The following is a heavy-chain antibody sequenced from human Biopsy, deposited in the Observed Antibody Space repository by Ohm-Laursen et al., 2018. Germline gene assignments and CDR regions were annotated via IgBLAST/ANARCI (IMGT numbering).Heavy chain of an antibody. CDR1: GFSLRNYT. CDR2: IYLDGNT. CDR3: VRGRAY. J-gene: IGHJ4*02. Sequence: SLRLSCAAPGFSLRNYTINWVHQAPGKGLEWVSIIYLDGNTYYTDSVKGRFTISRDNSKNALYLQMNSLRPADTAKYYCVRGRAYWGQGTLVTVSS. V-gene: IGHV3-53*01.